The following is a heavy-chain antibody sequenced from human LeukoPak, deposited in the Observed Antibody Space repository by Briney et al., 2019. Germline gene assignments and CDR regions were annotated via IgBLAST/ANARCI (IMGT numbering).Heavy chain of an antibody. V-gene: IGHV3-30*02. CDR2: LRYDETTK. CDR1: GFTFSNFG. CDR3: AKDHGLIATDAFDV. D-gene: IGHD6-13*01. Sequence: GGTLRLSCAASGFTFSNFGMNWVRESPGNGLEGRAFLRYDETTKNYADSVKGRFTISRDNSKNTLFLQMNSLRTDDTAIYYCAKDHGLIATDAFDVWGQGTKVVVSS. J-gene: IGHJ3*01.